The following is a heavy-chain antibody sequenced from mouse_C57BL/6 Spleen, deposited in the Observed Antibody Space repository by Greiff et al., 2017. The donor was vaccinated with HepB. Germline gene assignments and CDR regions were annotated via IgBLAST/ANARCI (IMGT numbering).Heavy chain of an antibody. Sequence: EVKVEESGGGLVKPGGSLKLSCAASGFTFSDYGMHWVRQAPEKGLEWVAYISSGSSTIYYADTVKGRFTISRDNAKNTLCLQMTSLRSEDTAMYEGESRENGDYGRTWFADGGQGTLVTVSA. J-gene: IGHJ3*01. V-gene: IGHV5-17*01. CDR2: ISSGSSTI. CDR3: ESRENGDYGRTWFAD. D-gene: IGHD2-13*01. CDR1: GFTFSDYG.